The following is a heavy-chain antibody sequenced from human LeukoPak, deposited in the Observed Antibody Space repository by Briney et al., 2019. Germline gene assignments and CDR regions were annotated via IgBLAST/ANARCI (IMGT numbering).Heavy chain of an antibody. CDR3: AKSEDSYYYDSIGYPIYYYYYYGMDV. V-gene: IGHV3-23*01. CDR1: GFTFSSYA. D-gene: IGHD3-22*01. J-gene: IGHJ6*02. Sequence: PGGSLRLSCAASGFTFSSYAMSWVRQAPGKGLEWVSAISGSGGSTYYADSVKGRFTISRDNSKNTLYLQMNSLRAEDTAVYYCAKSEDSYYYDSIGYPIYYYYYYGMDVWGQGTTVTVSS. CDR2: ISGSGGST.